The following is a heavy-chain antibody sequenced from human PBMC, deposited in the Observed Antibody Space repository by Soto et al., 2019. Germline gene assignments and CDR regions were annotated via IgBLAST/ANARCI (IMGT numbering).Heavy chain of an antibody. CDR3: ARVVGAPNWFDP. CDR2: IKQDGSEK. J-gene: IGHJ5*02. V-gene: IGHV3-7*04. Sequence: PGGSLRLSCAASGFIFSSHRKSWVRQAPGKGLEWVANIKQDGSEKYYVDSVKGRFTISRDNAKNSLYLQMNSLRAEDTAVYYCARVVGAPNWFDPWGQGTLVTVSS. D-gene: IGHD1-26*01. CDR1: GFIFSSHR.